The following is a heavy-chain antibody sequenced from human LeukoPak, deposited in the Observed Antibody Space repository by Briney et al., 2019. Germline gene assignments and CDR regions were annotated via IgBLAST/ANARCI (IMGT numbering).Heavy chain of an antibody. D-gene: IGHD6-19*01. CDR1: GFTFSSYA. Sequence: PGGSLRLSCAASGFTFSSYAMSWVRQAPGEGLEWVSAISGSGGSTYYADSVKGRFTISRDNSKNTLYLQMNSLRAEDTAVYYCAKVPSSGWYALGYWGQGTLVTVSS. J-gene: IGHJ4*02. V-gene: IGHV3-23*01. CDR2: ISGSGGST. CDR3: AKVPSSGWYALGY.